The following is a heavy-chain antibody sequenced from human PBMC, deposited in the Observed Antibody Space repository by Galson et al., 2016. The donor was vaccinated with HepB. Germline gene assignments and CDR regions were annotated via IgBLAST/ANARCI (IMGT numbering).Heavy chain of an antibody. J-gene: IGHJ5*02. CDR2: ISSDGNTK. V-gene: IGHV3-30*03. Sequence: SLRLSCAASGFTFSSSGMHWVRQAPGKGLEWVAVISSDGNTKYYAGSVKGRFTISRDNSKDTVYLQMNSLSAEDTAVYYCARENFWKLDQWGQGTLVTVSS. D-gene: IGHD3-3*01. CDR3: ARENFWKLDQ. CDR1: GFTFSSSG.